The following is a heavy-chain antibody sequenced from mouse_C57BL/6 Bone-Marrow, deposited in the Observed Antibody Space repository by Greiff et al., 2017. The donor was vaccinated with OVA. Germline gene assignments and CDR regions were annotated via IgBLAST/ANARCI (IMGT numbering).Heavy chain of an antibody. D-gene: IGHD2-1*01. CDR2: IYPGDGDT. CDR3: ANIYYGNLDY. CDR1: GYAFSSSW. J-gene: IGHJ2*01. Sequence: VHLVESGPELVKPGASVKISCKASGYAFSSSWMNWVKQRPGKGLEWIGRIYPGDGDTNYNGKFKGKATLTADKSSSTAYMQLSSLTSEDSAVYFCANIYYGNLDYWGQGTTLTVSS. V-gene: IGHV1-82*01.